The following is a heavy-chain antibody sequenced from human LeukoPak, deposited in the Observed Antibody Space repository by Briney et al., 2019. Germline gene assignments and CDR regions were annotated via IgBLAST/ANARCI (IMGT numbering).Heavy chain of an antibody. CDR2: IYYSGST. V-gene: IGHV4-31*03. J-gene: IGHJ4*02. CDR3: ARARRHYDYGGSANHVLFDY. Sequence: SETLSLTCTVSGGSISSGGYYWSWIRQHPGKGLEWIGYIYYSGSTYYNPSLKSRVTISVDTSKNQFSLKLSSVTAADTAVYYCARARRHYDYGGSANHVLFDYWGQGTLVTVSS. CDR1: GGSISSGGYY. D-gene: IGHD4-23*01.